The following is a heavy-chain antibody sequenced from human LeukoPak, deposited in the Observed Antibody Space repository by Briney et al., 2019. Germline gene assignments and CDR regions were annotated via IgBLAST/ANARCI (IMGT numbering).Heavy chain of an antibody. Sequence: SETLSLTCAVYGGSFSGYYWSWIRQPPGKGLEWIGEINHSGSTNYNPSLKSRVTISVDTSKNQFSLKLSSVTAADTAVYYCARGGRRSDSWGQGTLVTVSS. J-gene: IGHJ4*02. V-gene: IGHV4-34*01. CDR2: INHSGST. CDR1: GGSFSGYY. CDR3: ARGGRRSDS.